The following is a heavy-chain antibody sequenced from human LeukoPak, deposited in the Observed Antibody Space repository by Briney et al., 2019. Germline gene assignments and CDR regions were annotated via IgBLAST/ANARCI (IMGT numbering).Heavy chain of an antibody. CDR3: ARRGLTIFGVVSWFDP. D-gene: IGHD3-3*01. CDR2: IYPGDSDT. J-gene: IGHJ5*02. V-gene: IGHV5-51*01. Sequence: GESLKISCKGSGYSFTSYWFGWVRQMPGKGLEWMGIIYPGDSDTRYSPSFQGQVTISADKSISTAYLQWSSLKASDTAMSYRARRGLTIFGVVSWFDPWGQGTLVTVSS. CDR1: GYSFTSYW.